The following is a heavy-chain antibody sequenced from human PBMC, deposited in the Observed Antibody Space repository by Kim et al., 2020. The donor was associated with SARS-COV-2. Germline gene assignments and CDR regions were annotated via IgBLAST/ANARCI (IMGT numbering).Heavy chain of an antibody. CDR3: ARGGGPLKFLEWLLGYFDL. J-gene: IGHJ5*02. CDR1: GYSFTAYA. Sequence: ASVKVSCKTSGYSFTAYAIHWVRRAPGQRLEWMGWINAGTGNTEYSQKLQGRVTITRDTSASTAYMELRSLRSEDTAVYYCARGGGPLKFLEWLLGYFDLWGPETLVTVSS. D-gene: IGHD3-3*01. V-gene: IGHV1-3*01. CDR2: INAGTGNT.